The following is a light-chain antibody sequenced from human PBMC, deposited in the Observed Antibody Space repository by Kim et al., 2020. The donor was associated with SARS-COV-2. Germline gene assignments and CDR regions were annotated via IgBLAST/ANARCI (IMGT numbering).Light chain of an antibody. J-gene: IGKJ4*01. Sequence: PGERATLSCGASQSIDSTYIAWYQQKPSLAPRLLIYAASFRATGIPDRFSGSGSGRDFTLTINRLEPEDFAVYFCQQYGLPPLTFGGGTKLEI. CDR2: AAS. CDR3: QQYGLPPLT. CDR1: QSIDSTY. V-gene: IGKV3D-20*01.